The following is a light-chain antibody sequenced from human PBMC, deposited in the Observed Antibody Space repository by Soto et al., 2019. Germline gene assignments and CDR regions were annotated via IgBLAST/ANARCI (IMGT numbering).Light chain of an antibody. CDR3: LTWDDNLSVV. CDR2: SND. Sequence: QSVLTQPPSVSEAPRQRVTISCSGSSSNIGKNAVNWYQQLPGEAPRLLIYSNDLRPSRVSDRFSGSKSGTSASLAISGLQSEDEADYYCLTWDDNLSVVFGGGTKLTVL. CDR1: SSNIGKNA. V-gene: IGLV1-36*01. J-gene: IGLJ2*01.